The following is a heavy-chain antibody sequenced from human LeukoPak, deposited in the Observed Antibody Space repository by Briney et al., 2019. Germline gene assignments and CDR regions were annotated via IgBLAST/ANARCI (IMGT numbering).Heavy chain of an antibody. Sequence: ASVKVSCKASGYTFTSYGISWVRQAPGQGLEWMGRIIPILGIANYAQKFQGRVTITADKSTSTAYMELSSLRSEDTAVYYCARLRYYDFWSGDYNWFDPWGQGTLVTVSS. CDR1: GYTFTSYG. CDR2: IIPILGIA. CDR3: ARLRYYDFWSGDYNWFDP. J-gene: IGHJ5*02. D-gene: IGHD3-3*01. V-gene: IGHV1-69*04.